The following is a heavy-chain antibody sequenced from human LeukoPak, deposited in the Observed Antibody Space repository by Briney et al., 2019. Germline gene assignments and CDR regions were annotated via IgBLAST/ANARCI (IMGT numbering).Heavy chain of an antibody. CDR2: ISAYNGNT. CDR1: GYTFTSYG. J-gene: IGHJ4*02. D-gene: IGHD6-6*01. Sequence: ASVKVSCKSSGYTFTSYGISWVRQAPGQGLEWMGWISAYNGNTNYAQKLQGRVTMTTDTSTSTAYMELRSLRSDDTAVYYCARASRGSSRSNVDYWGQGTLVTVSS. CDR3: ARASRGSSRSNVDY. V-gene: IGHV1-18*01.